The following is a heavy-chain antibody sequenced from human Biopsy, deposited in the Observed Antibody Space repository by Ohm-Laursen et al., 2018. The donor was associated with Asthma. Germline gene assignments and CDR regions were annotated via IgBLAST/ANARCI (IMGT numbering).Heavy chain of an antibody. CDR1: GYSLTDLS. D-gene: IGHD4-17*01. CDR3: ASDFPKDYVRYNFQF. J-gene: IGHJ4*02. CDR2: HDHEEGGT. V-gene: IGHV1-24*01. Sequence: GASVKVSCKISGYSLTDLSMHWVRQAPGQGLEWMGGHDHEEGGTVNARRFQGRVTMTEDTSTDTAYMELSSLSSDDTAVYYCASDFPKDYVRYNFQFWGQGTLVTGSS.